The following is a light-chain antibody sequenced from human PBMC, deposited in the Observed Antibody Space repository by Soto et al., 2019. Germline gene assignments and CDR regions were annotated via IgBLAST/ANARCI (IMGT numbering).Light chain of an antibody. V-gene: IGKV3-15*01. Sequence: EIVMTQSPATLSVSPGERATLSCRASQSVSSNLAWYQQKPGQAPRLLIYDASTRATGIPARFSGSGSGTEFTLTISSLQSEDVAVYHCQQYNNWPPYTFGQGTKLEIK. J-gene: IGKJ2*01. CDR1: QSVSSN. CDR3: QQYNNWPPYT. CDR2: DAS.